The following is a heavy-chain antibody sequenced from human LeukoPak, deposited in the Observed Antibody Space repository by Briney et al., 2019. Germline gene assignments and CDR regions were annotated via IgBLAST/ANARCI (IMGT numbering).Heavy chain of an antibody. J-gene: IGHJ5*02. D-gene: IGHD1-1*01. Sequence: SETLSLTCTVSGGSISSSSYYWGWIRQPPGKGLEWIGSIYYSGSTYYNPSLKSRVTISVDTSKNQFSLKLSSVTAADTAVYYCARGMPSWINRFDPWGQGTLVTVSS. CDR2: IYYSGST. CDR3: ARGMPSWINRFDP. V-gene: IGHV4-39*07. CDR1: GGSISSSSYY.